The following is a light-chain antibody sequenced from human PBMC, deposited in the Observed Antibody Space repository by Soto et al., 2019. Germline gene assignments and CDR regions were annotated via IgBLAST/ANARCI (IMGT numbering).Light chain of an antibody. CDR2: GAS. Sequence: EIVSTQSPGTLSLSPGERATLSCRASQSVSSSYLAWYQQKPGQAPRLLIYGASSRATGIPDRFSGSGSGTDFTLTISRLEPEDFAVYYCQHYGSSLLFTFGPGTKVDIK. J-gene: IGKJ3*01. CDR1: QSVSSSY. CDR3: QHYGSSLLFT. V-gene: IGKV3-20*01.